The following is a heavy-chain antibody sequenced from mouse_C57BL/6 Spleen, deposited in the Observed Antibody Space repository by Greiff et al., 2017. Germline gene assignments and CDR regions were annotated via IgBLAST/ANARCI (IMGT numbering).Heavy chain of an antibody. CDR3: ARDDYDDWYFDV. CDR2: IYPRSGNT. J-gene: IGHJ1*03. CDR1: GYTFTSYG. Sequence: VQLQQSGAELARPGASVKLSCKASGYTFTSYGISWVKQRTGQGLEWIGEIYPRSGNTYYNEKFKGKATLTADKSSSTAYMALRSLTSEDSAVYFCARDDYDDWYFDVWGTGTTVTVSS. V-gene: IGHV1-81*01. D-gene: IGHD2-4*01.